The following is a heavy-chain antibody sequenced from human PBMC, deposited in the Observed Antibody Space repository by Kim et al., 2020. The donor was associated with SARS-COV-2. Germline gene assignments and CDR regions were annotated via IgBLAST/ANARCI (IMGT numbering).Heavy chain of an antibody. CDR2: IDPSDSYT. CDR1: GSSFTSYW. CDR3: ARNGFDFPDFVPNWFDP. Sequence: GESLKISCQGSGSSFTSYWISWVRQMPGKGLEWMGRIDPSDSYTNYSPSFQGHVTISADKSISTAYLQWSSLKASDTAMYYCARNGFDFPDFVPNWFDPWGQGTLVTVSS. D-gene: IGHD3-3*01. V-gene: IGHV5-10-1*01. J-gene: IGHJ5*02.